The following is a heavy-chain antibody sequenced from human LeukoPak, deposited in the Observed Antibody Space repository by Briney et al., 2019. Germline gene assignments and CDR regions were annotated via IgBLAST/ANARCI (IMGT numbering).Heavy chain of an antibody. CDR3: ARVARYSYGYDYYYYYMDV. V-gene: IGHV1-69*05. CDR2: IIPIFGTA. D-gene: IGHD5-18*01. Sequence: ASVKVSCKASGGTFSSYAISWVRQAPGQGLEWMGGIIPIFGTANYAQKFQGRVTITTDESTSTAYMELSSLRSEDTAVYYCARVARYSYGYDYYYYYMDVWGKGTTVTVSS. J-gene: IGHJ6*03. CDR1: GGTFSSYA.